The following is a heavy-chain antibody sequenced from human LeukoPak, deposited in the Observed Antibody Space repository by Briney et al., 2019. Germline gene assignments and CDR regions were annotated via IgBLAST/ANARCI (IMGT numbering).Heavy chain of an antibody. J-gene: IGHJ4*02. Sequence: SVKVSCKASGGTFSSYAISWVRQARGRGLEWMGGIIPIFGTANYAQKFQGRVTITADESTSTAYMELSSLRSEDTAVYYCARDAFLSVRGRYYVYWGPGTLVTVSS. D-gene: IGHD3-16*01. V-gene: IGHV1-69*13. CDR2: IIPIFGTA. CDR3: ARDAFLSVRGRYYVY. CDR1: GGTFSSYA.